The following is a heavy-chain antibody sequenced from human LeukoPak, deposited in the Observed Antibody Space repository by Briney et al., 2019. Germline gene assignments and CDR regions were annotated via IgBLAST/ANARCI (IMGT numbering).Heavy chain of an antibody. V-gene: IGHV4-59*01. CDR3: ARFVYCGGHCWYYFDY. D-gene: IGHD2-21*02. Sequence: SETLSLTCTVSGVSISNYYWSWIRQPPGKGLEWIGYIYSSGSTNYNPSLKSRVTISVDTSKNQFSLKLSSVTAADTAVYYCARFVYCGGHCWYYFDYWGQGSLVTVSS. CDR1: GVSISNYY. J-gene: IGHJ4*02. CDR2: IYSSGST.